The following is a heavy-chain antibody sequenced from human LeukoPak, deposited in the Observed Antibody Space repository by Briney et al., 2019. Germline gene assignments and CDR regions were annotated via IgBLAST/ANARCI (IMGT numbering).Heavy chain of an antibody. D-gene: IGHD1-14*01. CDR3: ATETIGRHYDY. V-gene: IGHV3-21*01. Sequence: GGSMRLSCAASGFTFSSCGFNWVRQAPGKVLEWVSSIGPTGTDRYYADSVRGRFTISRDNAKNAMYLQMDSLRDEDTAVYYCATETIGRHYDYWGQGTLLTVSS. CDR1: GFTFSSCG. CDR2: IGPTGTDR. J-gene: IGHJ4*02.